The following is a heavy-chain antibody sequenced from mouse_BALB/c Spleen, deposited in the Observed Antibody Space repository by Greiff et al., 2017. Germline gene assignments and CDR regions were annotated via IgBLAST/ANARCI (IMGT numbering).Heavy chain of an antibody. CDR3: AREEYGNHGFAY. D-gene: IGHD2-10*02. Sequence: EVKLMESGPGLVKPSQSLSLTCSVTGYSITSGYYWNWIRQFPGNKLEWMGYISYDGSNNYNPSLKNRISITRDTSKNQFFLKLNSVTTEDTATYYCAREEYGNHGFAYWGQGTLVTVSA. CDR2: ISYDGSN. CDR1: GYSITSGYY. J-gene: IGHJ3*01. V-gene: IGHV3-6*02.